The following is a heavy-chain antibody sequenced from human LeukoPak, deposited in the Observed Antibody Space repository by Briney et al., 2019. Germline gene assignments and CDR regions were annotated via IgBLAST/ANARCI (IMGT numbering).Heavy chain of an antibody. CDR1: GGSISSYY. V-gene: IGHV4-59*12. D-gene: IGHD3-16*02. J-gene: IGHJ4*02. Sequence: SETLSLTCTVSGGSISSYYWSWTRQPPGKGLGWIGYIYYSGTTNYNSSLKSRVTISVDTSKNQFSLKLSSVTAADTAVYYCARGPTFGGVIALYYFDYWGQGTLVTVSS. CDR2: IYYSGTT. CDR3: ARGPTFGGVIALYYFDY.